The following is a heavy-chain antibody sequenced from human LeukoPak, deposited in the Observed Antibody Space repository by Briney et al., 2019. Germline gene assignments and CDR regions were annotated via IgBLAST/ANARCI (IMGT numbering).Heavy chain of an antibody. D-gene: IGHD6-13*01. J-gene: IGHJ4*02. CDR2: IYPGDSDT. Sequence: GESLKISCKGSGYNFTNYWIAWVRQMPGKGLEWMGIIYPGDSDTRYSPSFQGQVTISADKSISTAYLQWSSLKASDTAMYYCARHDPDPYSNNLDYWGQGTLVTVSS. CDR3: ARHDPDPYSNNLDY. CDR1: GYNFTNYW. V-gene: IGHV5-51*01.